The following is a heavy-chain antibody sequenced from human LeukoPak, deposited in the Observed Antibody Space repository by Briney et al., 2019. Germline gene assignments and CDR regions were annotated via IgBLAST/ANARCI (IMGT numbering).Heavy chain of an antibody. CDR1: GFTFSSYG. D-gene: IGHD3-3*01. CDR2: ISYDGSNK. V-gene: IGHV3-30*03. Sequence: PGGSLRLSCAASGFTFSSYGMHWVRQAPGKGLEWVAVISYDGSNKYYADSVKGRFTISRDNSKNTLYLQMNSLRAEDTAVYYCARFDFWSGDGYWGQGTLVTVSS. CDR3: ARFDFWSGDGY. J-gene: IGHJ4*02.